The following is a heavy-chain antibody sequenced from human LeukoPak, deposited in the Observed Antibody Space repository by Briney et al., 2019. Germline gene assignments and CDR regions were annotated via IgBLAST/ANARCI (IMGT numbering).Heavy chain of an antibody. CDR1: GFTFSSNA. CDR2: ISHDGSTK. J-gene: IGHJ4*02. V-gene: IGHV3-30*04. CDR3: ARAVVGKEDLDY. D-gene: IGHD6-19*01. Sequence: PGGSLRLSCAASGFTFSSNAMHWVRQSPGKGLEWVAVISHDGSTKYYADSVRGRFIISRDNSKNTLYLQMDTLGAEDTAVYYCARAVVGKEDLDYWGQGTLVTVSS.